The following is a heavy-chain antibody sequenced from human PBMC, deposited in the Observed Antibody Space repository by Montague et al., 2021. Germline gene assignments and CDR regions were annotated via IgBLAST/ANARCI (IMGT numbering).Heavy chain of an antibody. V-gene: IGHV4-38-2*02. Sequence: SETLSLTCTVSRSLINSDYYWGWIRQPPGKGLAWMGSASHGGRTYYNPSLKSRVTISVDTSNNHFSLKLSSVTAADTAMYYCARERDRYYYMDIWGKGTTITVSS. CDR3: ARERDRYYYMDI. CDR1: RSLINSDYY. J-gene: IGHJ6*03. CDR2: ASHGGRT.